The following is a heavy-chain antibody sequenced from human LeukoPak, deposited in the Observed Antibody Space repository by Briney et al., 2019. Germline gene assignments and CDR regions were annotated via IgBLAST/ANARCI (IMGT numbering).Heavy chain of an antibody. J-gene: IGHJ6*03. CDR3: ARQRVAIAVAGTDYYYSYMDV. CDR2: IYPDDSDT. Sequence: GESLKISCKGSGYSFTTYWIGWVRQMPGKGLEWMGIIYPDDSDTRYSPSFQGQVTISADKSISTAYLQWSSLKASDTAMYYCARQRVAIAVAGTDYYYSYMDVWGEGTTVTVSS. CDR1: GYSFTTYW. V-gene: IGHV5-51*01. D-gene: IGHD6-13*01.